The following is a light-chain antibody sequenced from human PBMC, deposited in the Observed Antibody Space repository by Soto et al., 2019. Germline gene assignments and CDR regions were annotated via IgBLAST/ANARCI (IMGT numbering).Light chain of an antibody. J-gene: IGKJ4*01. CDR2: WAS. CDR3: QQYQAPPLT. Sequence: IVVPQFPDSLAVSLGERATINCKSSQSGLSRSDNKNYVAWHQQKPGQPPKLLIYWASTRESRVPDRFSGSGSGTDFTLTISSLQAEDVAVYYCQQYQAPPLTFGGGTKVEIK. V-gene: IGKV4-1*01. CDR1: QSGLSRSDNKNY.